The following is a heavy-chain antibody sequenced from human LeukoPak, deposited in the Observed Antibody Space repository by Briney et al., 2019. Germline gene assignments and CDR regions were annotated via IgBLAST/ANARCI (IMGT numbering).Heavy chain of an antibody. D-gene: IGHD3-22*01. CDR3: ARDLGDYYATSGIFDL. CDR1: GFIFSSYP. V-gene: IGHV3-30*01. CDR2: ISYTGSDK. Sequence: PGKSLRLSCAASGFIFSSYPMHWVRQAPGKGLAWVPVISYTGSDKYFADSVKGRFTISRDNSKNTLYLQMNSLRTEDTAVYYCARDLGDYYATSGIFDLWGQGTLVTVSS. J-gene: IGHJ4*02.